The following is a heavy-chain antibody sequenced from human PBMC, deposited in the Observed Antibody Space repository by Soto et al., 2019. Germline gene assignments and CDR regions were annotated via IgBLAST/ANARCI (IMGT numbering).Heavy chain of an antibody. Sequence: ITLTGSGPTLVKPPQTLTRTCTPSGISLSTSGLVLGWFRQPPGKALEWLALVYWNDDNHYRPSLKSRLTIPKDTSKNQAILTMTNMDPVDTATYYCARGLATLPVFAFDIWGQGTVVTVSS. J-gene: IGHJ3*02. D-gene: IGHD1-1*01. V-gene: IGHV2-5*01. CDR3: ARGLATLPVFAFDI. CDR2: VYWNDDN. CDR1: GISLSTSGLV.